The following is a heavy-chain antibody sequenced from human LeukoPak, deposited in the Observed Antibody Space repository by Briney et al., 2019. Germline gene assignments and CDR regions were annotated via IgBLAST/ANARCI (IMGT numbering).Heavy chain of an antibody. V-gene: IGHV1-69*04. Sequence: SVKVSCMASGGTFSSYAISWVRQTPGQGLEWMGRIIPILGIAHSAQKLQGRGTITAAKSTSAAYRELSSLGYDDTAEHYCARVESRLDSSGPHTPIYDYYGMDVWGQGTTVTVSS. J-gene: IGHJ6*02. D-gene: IGHD3-22*01. CDR2: IIPILGIA. CDR1: GGTFSSYA. CDR3: ARVESRLDSSGPHTPIYDYYGMDV.